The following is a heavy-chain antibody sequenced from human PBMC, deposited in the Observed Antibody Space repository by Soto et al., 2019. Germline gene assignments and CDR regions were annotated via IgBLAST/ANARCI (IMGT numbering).Heavy chain of an antibody. V-gene: IGHV1-2*02. J-gene: IGHJ4*02. Sequence: QVQLVQSGAEVKKPGASVKVSCEASGYTFIDYYMHWVRQAPGQGFEWMGSISPKSGGTNYAQKFQGRVTMTWATSRNTAYMQLSSPTSEDTAVYYCTRPPGYISDWYYFDLWRQGTLVTVSS. CDR2: ISPKSGGT. D-gene: IGHD6-19*01. CDR3: TRPPGYISDWYYFDL. CDR1: GYTFIDYY.